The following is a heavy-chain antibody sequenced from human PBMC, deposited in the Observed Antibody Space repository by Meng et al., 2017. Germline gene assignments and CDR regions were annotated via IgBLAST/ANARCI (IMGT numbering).Heavy chain of an antibody. Sequence: GESLKISCAASGFTFSSYSMNWVRQAPGKGLEWVSSISSSSSYIYYADSVKGRFTISRDNAKNSLYLQMNSLRAEDTAVYYCARDVSRGRGDYIWLDPWGQGTLVTVSS. V-gene: IGHV3-21*01. CDR3: ARDVSRGRGDYIWLDP. J-gene: IGHJ5*02. D-gene: IGHD4-17*01. CDR1: GFTFSSYS. CDR2: ISSSSSYI.